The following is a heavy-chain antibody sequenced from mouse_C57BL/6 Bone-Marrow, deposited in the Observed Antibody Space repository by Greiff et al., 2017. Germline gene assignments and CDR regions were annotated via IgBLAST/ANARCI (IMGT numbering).Heavy chain of an antibody. D-gene: IGHD2-10*01. CDR1: GYTFTDYY. J-gene: IGHJ2*01. Sequence: EVQLQESGPVLVKPGASVKMSCKASGYTFTDYYMNWVKQSHGKSLEWIGVINPYNGGTSYNQKFKGKATLTVDQSSSTAYMELNSLTSEDSAVYYCAPSYSSPWGQGTTLTVSS. CDR3: APSYSSP. V-gene: IGHV1-19*01. CDR2: INPYNGGT.